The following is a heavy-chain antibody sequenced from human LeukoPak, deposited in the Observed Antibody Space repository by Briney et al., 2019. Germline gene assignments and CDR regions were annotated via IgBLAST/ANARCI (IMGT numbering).Heavy chain of an antibody. CDR3: ARRPADGYNLDY. D-gene: IGHD5-24*01. Sequence: ASVRVSFKASGYTSTGYYMHWVRQAPGQGLEWMGWINPNSGGTNYVQKLQDRVTMTRDTSISTAYMELSRLRSDDTAVYYCARRPADGYNLDYWGQGTLVTVSS. V-gene: IGHV1-2*02. J-gene: IGHJ4*02. CDR1: GYTSTGYY. CDR2: INPNSGGT.